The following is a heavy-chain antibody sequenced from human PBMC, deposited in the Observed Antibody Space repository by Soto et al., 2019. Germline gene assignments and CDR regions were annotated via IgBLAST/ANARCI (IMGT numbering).Heavy chain of an antibody. J-gene: IGHJ6*02. Sequence: QVQLVQSGAEVKKPGSSVKVSCKASGGTFSSYAISWVRQAPGQGLEWMGGIIPIFGTANYAQKFQGRVTITADESTSTAYMELSSRRSEDTAVYYCARSGIAVAGTGFYYYYGMDVWGQGTTVTVSS. CDR3: ARSGIAVAGTGFYYYYGMDV. CDR2: IIPIFGTA. V-gene: IGHV1-69*12. D-gene: IGHD6-19*01. CDR1: GGTFSSYA.